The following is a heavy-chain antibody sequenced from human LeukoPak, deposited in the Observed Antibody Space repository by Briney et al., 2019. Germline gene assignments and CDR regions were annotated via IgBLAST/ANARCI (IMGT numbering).Heavy chain of an antibody. CDR2: ITSDGGGT. Sequence: GGSLRLSCSASGFTFSHYAMHWVRQAPGKGLEYVSSITSDGGGTYYADSVKGRFTISRDNSKNTLYLQVSSLRTEDTAVYSCVRNYGYCSSTSCYVFDYWGRGTLVTVSS. V-gene: IGHV3-64D*09. CDR1: GFTFSHYA. J-gene: IGHJ4*02. D-gene: IGHD2-2*01. CDR3: VRNYGYCSSTSCYVFDY.